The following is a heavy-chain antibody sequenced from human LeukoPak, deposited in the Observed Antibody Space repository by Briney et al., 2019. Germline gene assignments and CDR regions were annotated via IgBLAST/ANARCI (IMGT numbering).Heavy chain of an antibody. Sequence: PSQTLSLTCTVSGGSVSSGPYYWSWIRQPPGEGLEWIGWENNYNVSLKSRVIISVDTSKKQFSLKLTSVTAADTAIYYCARHRWTIEVETSLGRGLGGWFDPWGQGTLVTVSS. V-gene: IGHV4-30-2*03. D-gene: IGHD3-16*01. CDR3: ARHRWTIEVETSLGRGLGGWFDP. CDR2: WEN. J-gene: IGHJ5*02. CDR1: GGSVSSGPYY.